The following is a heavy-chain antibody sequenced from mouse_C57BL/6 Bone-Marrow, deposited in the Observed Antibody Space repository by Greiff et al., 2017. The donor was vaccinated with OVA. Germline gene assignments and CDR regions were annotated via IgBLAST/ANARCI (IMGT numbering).Heavy chain of an antibody. CDR1: GYTFTNYW. V-gene: IGHV1-63*01. CDR3: AREGGSSSFDY. D-gene: IGHD1-1*01. CDR2: IYPGGGYT. J-gene: IGHJ2*01. Sequence: VKLVESGAELVRPGTSVKMSCKASGYTFTNYWIGWAKQRPGHGLEWIGDIYPGGGYTNYNEKFKGKATLTADKSSSTAYMQFSSLTSEDSAIYYCAREGGSSSFDYWGQGTTLTVSS.